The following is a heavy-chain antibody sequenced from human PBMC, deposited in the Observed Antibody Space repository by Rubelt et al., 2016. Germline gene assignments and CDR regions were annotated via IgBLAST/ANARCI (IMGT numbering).Heavy chain of an antibody. CDR2: VHAGGNT. D-gene: IGHD1-1*01. V-gene: IGHV3-66*03. J-gene: IGHJ4*02. CDR3: AKVVGTISFFDS. Sequence: EVQLVESGGGLIQPGGFLRLACRASGFTVSSNYMNWVRQAPGKGLEWVSVVHAGGNTYYADSVKGRFTISRDISKNTLFLHMNSLRPEDTAVYYCAKVVGTISFFDSWGQGTLVSVSS. CDR1: GFTVSSNY.